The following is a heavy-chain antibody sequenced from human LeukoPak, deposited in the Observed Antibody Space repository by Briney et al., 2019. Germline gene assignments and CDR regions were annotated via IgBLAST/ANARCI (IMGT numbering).Heavy chain of an antibody. CDR3: ARKVVPAAIRWFDP. J-gene: IGHJ5*02. CDR1: GGSISSSSHY. Sequence: SETLSLTCTVSGGSISSSSHYWGWIRQPPGKGLEWIGSIYYSGSTYYNPSLKSRVTISVDTSTNQFSLKLSSVTAADTAVYYCARKVVPAAIRWFDPWGQGTLVTVSS. V-gene: IGHV4-39*01. D-gene: IGHD2-2*01. CDR2: IYYSGST.